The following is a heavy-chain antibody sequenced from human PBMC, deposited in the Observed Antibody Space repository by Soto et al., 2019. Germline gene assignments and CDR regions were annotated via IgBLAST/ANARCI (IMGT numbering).Heavy chain of an antibody. Sequence: SETXSLTCAAYGGTFSGYYWSWIRQPQGKGLEWIGEINHSGSTNYNPSLKSRVTISVDTSKNQFSLKLSSVTAADTAVYYCARQGRDMITFGGVIVLAQFDYWGQGTLVTV. V-gene: IGHV4-34*01. J-gene: IGHJ4*02. D-gene: IGHD3-16*02. CDR3: ARQGRDMITFGGVIVLAQFDY. CDR1: GGTFSGYY. CDR2: INHSGST.